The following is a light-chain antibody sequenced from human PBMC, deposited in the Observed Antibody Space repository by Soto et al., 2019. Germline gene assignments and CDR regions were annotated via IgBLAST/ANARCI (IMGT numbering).Light chain of an antibody. CDR3: SLYTSENTYV. Sequence: QSVRSQPPSVCGSPGQSFTISCTGTITDFVSYNRVSWYQQPPGTAPKLIIYEASNRPSGVPDRFSGYKSGNTASLTISGLQAADEADYYCSLYTSENTYVFGTGTTVTV. CDR2: EAS. CDR1: ITDFVSYNR. V-gene: IGLV2-18*01. J-gene: IGLJ1*01.